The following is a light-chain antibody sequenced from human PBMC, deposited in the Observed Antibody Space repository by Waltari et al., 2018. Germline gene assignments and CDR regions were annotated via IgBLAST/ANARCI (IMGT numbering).Light chain of an antibody. CDR3: QQRSNWPPLT. CDR1: QGVSSY. V-gene: IGKV3-11*01. CDR2: DAS. Sequence: EIVLTQSPATLSLSPGARATLSCRASQGVSSYLAWYQQKPGPAPRLLIYDASNRATGIPARFSGSGSETDFTLTISSLEPEDFAVYYCQQRSNWPPLTFGGGTKVEIK. J-gene: IGKJ4*01.